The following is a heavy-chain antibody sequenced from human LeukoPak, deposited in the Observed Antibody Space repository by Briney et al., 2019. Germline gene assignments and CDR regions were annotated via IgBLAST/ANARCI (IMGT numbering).Heavy chain of an antibody. CDR2: INPNSGGT. D-gene: IGHD2-15*01. Sequence: GASVKVSCKASGYTLTAYYIYWVRQAPGQGLEWMGWINPNSGGTDYAQNFQGRVTMTRDTSISTAYMELSRLRSDDTAVYYCARWGIVVVVAATDARGFDPWGQGTLVTVSS. J-gene: IGHJ5*02. CDR3: ARWGIVVVVAATDARGFDP. V-gene: IGHV1-2*02. CDR1: GYTLTAYY.